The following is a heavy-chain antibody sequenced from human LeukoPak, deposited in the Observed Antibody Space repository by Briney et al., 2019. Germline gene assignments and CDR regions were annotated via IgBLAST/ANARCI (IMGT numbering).Heavy chain of an antibody. CDR3: AREGVVVPAAIGGNWFDP. J-gene: IGHJ5*02. CDR2: IYHSGST. Sequence: PSETLSLTCAVSGYSISSGYYWGWIRQPPGKGLEWIGSIYHSGSTYYNPSLKSRVTISVDTSKNQFSLKLSSVTAADTAVYYCAREGVVVPAAIGGNWFDPWGQGTLVTVSS. D-gene: IGHD2-2*01. CDR1: GYSISSGYY. V-gene: IGHV4-38-2*02.